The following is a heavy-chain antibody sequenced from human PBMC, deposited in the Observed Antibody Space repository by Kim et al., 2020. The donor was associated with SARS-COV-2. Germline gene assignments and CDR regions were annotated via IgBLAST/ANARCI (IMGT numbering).Heavy chain of an antibody. CDR1: GGSFSGFY. CDR2: INYRAST. J-gene: IGHJ6*01. CDR3: ARRNYYGSGGAYGGMDV. D-gene: IGHD3-10*01. V-gene: IGHV4-34*01. Sequence: SETLSLTCAVNGGSFSGFYWAWIRQPPGKGLEWIGEINYRASTAYSASSKSRVTISADMSKGHFSLKLTSVTAADTAVYYCARRNYYGSGGAYGGMDVWG.